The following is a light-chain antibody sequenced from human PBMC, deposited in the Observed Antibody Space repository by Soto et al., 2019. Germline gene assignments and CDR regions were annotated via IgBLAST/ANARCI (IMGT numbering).Light chain of an antibody. Sequence: QSALTQPPSATGSPGQSVTISCTGTSSDVGGYYFVSWYQQHPGKVPKPIIYEVSQRPSGVPDRFTGTKSGNTASLTVSGLQAEDEADYYCSSFGGGNKVLFGGGTKVTVL. CDR3: SSFGGGNKVL. CDR1: SSDVGGYYF. J-gene: IGLJ3*02. V-gene: IGLV2-8*01. CDR2: EVS.